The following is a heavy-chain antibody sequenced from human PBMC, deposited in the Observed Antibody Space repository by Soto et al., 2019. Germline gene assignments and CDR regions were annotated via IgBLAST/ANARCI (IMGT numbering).Heavy chain of an antibody. CDR2: MNPNSGNT. D-gene: IGHD3-16*01. CDR3: ASYAGESYSFSYYFYMDV. Sequence: ASVKVSCKASGNTFTSYDINWVRQATGQGLEWMGWMNPNSGNTGYAQKFQGRVTMTRNTSISTAYMELSSLRSDDTALYYWASYAGESYSFSYYFYMDVWGKGTTVTFSS. CDR1: GNTFTSYD. V-gene: IGHV1-8*02. J-gene: IGHJ6*03.